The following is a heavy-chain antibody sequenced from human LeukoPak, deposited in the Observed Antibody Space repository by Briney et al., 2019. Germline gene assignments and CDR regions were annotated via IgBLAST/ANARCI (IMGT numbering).Heavy chain of an antibody. V-gene: IGHV3-23*01. D-gene: IGHD6-19*01. Sequence: GGSLRLSCAASGFTFSSYAMSWVRQVPGKGLEWVSAISGSGGSTYYADSVKGRFTISRDNSKNTLYLQMNSLRAEDTAVYYCAKDSESSGWYRTEGYWGQGTLVTVSS. J-gene: IGHJ4*02. CDR3: AKDSESSGWYRTEGY. CDR2: ISGSGGST. CDR1: GFTFSSYA.